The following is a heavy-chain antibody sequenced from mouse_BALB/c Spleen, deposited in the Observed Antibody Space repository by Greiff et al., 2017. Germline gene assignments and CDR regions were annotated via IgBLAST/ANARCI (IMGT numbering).Heavy chain of an antibody. V-gene: IGHV1-4*01. Sequence: VKLQESGAELARPGASVKMSCKASGYTFTSYTMHWVKQRPGQGLEWIGYINPSSGYTNYNQKFKDKATLTADKSSSTAYMQLSSLTSEDSAVYYCARCEDGYYDPYYYAMDYWGQGTSVTVSS. CDR3: ARCEDGYYDPYYYAMDY. D-gene: IGHD2-3*01. CDR1: GYTFTSYT. J-gene: IGHJ4*01. CDR2: INPSSGYT.